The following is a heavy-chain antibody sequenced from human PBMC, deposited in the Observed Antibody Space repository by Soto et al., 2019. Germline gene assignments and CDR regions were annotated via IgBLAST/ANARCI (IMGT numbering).Heavy chain of an antibody. CDR1: GFTFSSYS. CDR3: VKSVAVILLVPAAHSAYDGMDV. CDR2: ISSSSSTI. D-gene: IGHD2-2*01. V-gene: IGHV3-48*01. Sequence: PGGSLRLSCAASGFTFSSYSMNWVRQAPGKGLEWDSYISSSSSTIYYADSVKGRFTISRDNSKNTLYLQMNSLRAEDTAVYYCVKSVAVILLVPAAHSAYDGMDVWGQGTTVTVSS. J-gene: IGHJ6*02.